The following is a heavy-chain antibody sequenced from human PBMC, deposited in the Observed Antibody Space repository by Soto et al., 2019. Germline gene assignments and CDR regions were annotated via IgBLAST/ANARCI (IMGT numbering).Heavy chain of an antibody. D-gene: IGHD4-4*01. CDR3: ARHISNIRYYYYAMDV. V-gene: IGHV4-39*01. CDR2: IYYSGST. J-gene: IGHJ6*02. Sequence: PSETLSLTXTVSGGSISSSSYYWGWIRQPPGKGLEWIGSIYYSGSTYYNPSLKSRVTISVDTSKNQFSLKLSSVTAADTAVYYCARHISNIRYYYYAMDVWGQGTTVTVSS. CDR1: GGSISSSSYY.